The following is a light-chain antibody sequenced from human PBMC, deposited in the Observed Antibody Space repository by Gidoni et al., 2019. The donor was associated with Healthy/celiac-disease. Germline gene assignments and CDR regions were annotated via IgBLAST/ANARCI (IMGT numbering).Light chain of an antibody. CDR1: QSVSSY. CDR2: DAS. J-gene: IGKJ3*01. Sequence: EIVLTQSPATLSLSPGERATLSCRASQSVSSYLAWYQQKPGQAPRLLIYDASNRATGIPARFSGSGSGTDFTLTISSLEPVDFAVYYCQQRSNWPTFXPXTKVDIK. CDR3: QQRSNWPT. V-gene: IGKV3-11*01.